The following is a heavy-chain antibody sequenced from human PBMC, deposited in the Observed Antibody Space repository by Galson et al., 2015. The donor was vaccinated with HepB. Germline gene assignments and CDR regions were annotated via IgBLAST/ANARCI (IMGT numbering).Heavy chain of an antibody. CDR3: ARAHTVVDPFDY. CDR2: ISCSSSYI. Sequence: SLRLSCAASGFTFSSYSMNWVRQAPGKGLEWVSSISCSSSYIYYADSVKGRFTISRDNAKNSLYLQMNSLRAEDTAVYYCARAHTVVDPFDYWGQGTLVTVSS. V-gene: IGHV3-21*01. CDR1: GFTFSSYS. D-gene: IGHD4-23*01. J-gene: IGHJ4*02.